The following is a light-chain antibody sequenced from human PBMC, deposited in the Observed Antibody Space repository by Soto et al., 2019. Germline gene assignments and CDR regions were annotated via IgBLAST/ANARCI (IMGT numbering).Light chain of an antibody. J-gene: IGKJ2*01. CDR2: GAS. Sequence: DIQMTQSPSSLSASVGDRVTITCRASLSISSDLNWYQQKPGKAPKVLIFGASSLQRGVPSRFSGSGSGTDFTLTISSLQPEDSATYYCEQSYTTPRTFGQGTKLEIK. CDR1: LSISSD. CDR3: EQSYTTPRT. V-gene: IGKV1-39*01.